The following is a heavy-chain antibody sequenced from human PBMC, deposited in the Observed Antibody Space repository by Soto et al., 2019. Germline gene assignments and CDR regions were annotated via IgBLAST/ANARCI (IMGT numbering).Heavy chain of an antibody. CDR2: ISGSGGST. D-gene: IGHD3-10*01. Sequence: GGSLRLSCAASGFTFSSYAMSWVRQAPGKGLEWVSAISGSGGSTYYADSVKGRFTISRDNSKNTLYLQMNSLRAEDTAVYYSAIVGLYYYYYYGMDVWGQGTTVTVSS. V-gene: IGHV3-23*01. CDR1: GFTFSSYA. J-gene: IGHJ6*02. CDR3: AIVGLYYYYYYGMDV.